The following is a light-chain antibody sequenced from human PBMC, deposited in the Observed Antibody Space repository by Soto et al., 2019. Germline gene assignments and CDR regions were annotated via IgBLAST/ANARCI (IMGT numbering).Light chain of an antibody. V-gene: IGKV3-20*01. CDR1: QNINNNY. CDR3: QQHGISHIT. CDR2: GAS. J-gene: IGKJ5*01. Sequence: EDVLTQSPGTLSLSPGERATLSCRASQNINNNYLAWYQRKTGQAPRLLIYGASSRATDIPDRFSGSGSGTDFTLTISRLEPEDFAVYYCQQHGISHITFGQGTRLEIK.